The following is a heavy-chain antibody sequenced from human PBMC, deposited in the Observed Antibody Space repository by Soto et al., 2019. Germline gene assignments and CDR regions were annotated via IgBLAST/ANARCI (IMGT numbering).Heavy chain of an antibody. J-gene: IGHJ6*02. Sequence: QVQLQESGPGLVKPSETLSLTCTVSGGSISSYYWSWIRQPPGKGLEWIGYIYYSGSTNYNPSLKSRFTISVDTSKNQFSLKLSSVTAADTAVYYCARESEGAYYYYGMDVWGQGTTVTVSS. CDR1: GGSISSYY. V-gene: IGHV4-59*01. CDR3: ARESEGAYYYYGMDV. CDR2: IYYSGST.